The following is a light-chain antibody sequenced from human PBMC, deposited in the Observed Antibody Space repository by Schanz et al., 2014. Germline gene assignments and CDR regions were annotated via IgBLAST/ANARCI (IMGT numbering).Light chain of an antibody. CDR2: GVT. J-gene: IGLJ3*02. CDR3: QTYDISLSAWV. Sequence: SALTQPASVSGSAGQSITISCTGTTSDVGGYNYVSWYQQHPGKAPKLMIYGVTNRPSGVSNRFSGSKSGNTASLTISGLQAEDEADYYCQTYDISLSAWVFGGGTKVTVL. V-gene: IGLV2-14*01. CDR1: TSDVGGYNY.